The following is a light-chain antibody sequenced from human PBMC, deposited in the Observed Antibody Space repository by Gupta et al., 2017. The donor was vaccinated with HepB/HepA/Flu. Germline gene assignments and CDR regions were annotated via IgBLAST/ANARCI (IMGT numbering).Light chain of an antibody. J-gene: IGLJ1*01. CDR1: SSNIGSNT. CDR3: ATWDDSLNAYV. V-gene: IGLV1-44*01. CDR2: SNN. Sequence: QSVLTQPPSASQNAAQRVTISCSGSSSNIGSNTVNWYQQLPGTAPKLLIDSNNQRPSGVLDRFSGSKSGTSASLAISGLQSEDEADYYCATWDDSLNAYVFGTGTKVTVL.